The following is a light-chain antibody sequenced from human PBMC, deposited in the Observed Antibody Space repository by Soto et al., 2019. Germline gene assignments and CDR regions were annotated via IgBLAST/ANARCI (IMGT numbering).Light chain of an antibody. CDR1: SSNIGSNY. Sequence: QSVLIQPPSASGTPGQRVTISCSGSSSNIGSNYVSWYQQHPGKAPKLMIHAVSNRPSGISSRFSGSKSGNTASLTISGLQSEDEADYFCCSYTSRTTYVFGTGTKLTVL. CDR3: CSYTSRTTYV. J-gene: IGLJ1*01. V-gene: IGLV2-14*01. CDR2: AVS.